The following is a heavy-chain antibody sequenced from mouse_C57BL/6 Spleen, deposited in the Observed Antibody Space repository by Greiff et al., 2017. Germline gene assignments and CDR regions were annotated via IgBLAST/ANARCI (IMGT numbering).Heavy chain of an antibody. V-gene: IGHV1-54*01. D-gene: IGHD1-1*01. J-gene: IGHJ2*01. CDR3: AGGYYGSRGYFDY. CDR1: GYAFTNYL. CDR2: INPGSGGT. Sequence: QVQLQQSGAELVRPGTSVKVSCKASGYAFTNYLIEWVKQRPGQGLEWIGVINPGSGGTNYNEKFKGKATLTADKSSSTAYMQLSSLTSEDSAVYFCAGGYYGSRGYFDYWGQGTTLTVSA.